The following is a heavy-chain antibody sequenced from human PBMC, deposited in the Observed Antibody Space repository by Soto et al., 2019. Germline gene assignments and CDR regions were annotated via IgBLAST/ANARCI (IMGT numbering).Heavy chain of an antibody. CDR2: IYATGTT. J-gene: IGHJ5*02. CDR1: VASIIGYY. Sequence: SETLSLTCTFSVASIIGYYWSWIRKSAGKGLEWIGRIYATGTTDYNPSLKSRVMMSVDTSKKQFSLKLRSVTAADTAVYYCVRDGTKTLRDWFDPWGQGISVTVSS. D-gene: IGHD1-1*01. CDR3: VRDGTKTLRDWFDP. V-gene: IGHV4-4*07.